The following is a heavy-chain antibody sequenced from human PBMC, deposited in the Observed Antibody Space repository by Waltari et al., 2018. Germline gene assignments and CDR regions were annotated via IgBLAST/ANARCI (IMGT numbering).Heavy chain of an antibody. J-gene: IGHJ5*02. D-gene: IGHD6-13*01. CDR3: AKRAYSSSWFWFDP. CDR1: GFTFGTYA. CDR2: ISDNARST. V-gene: IGHV3-23*01. Sequence: EVQLLESGGGLVQPGGSLRLSCAASGFTFGTYAMSWVRQAPGKGLEGVSSISDNARSTYYADSVKGRFTISRDNSKNALYLQMNSLRAEDTAVYYCAKRAYSSSWFWFDPWGQGTLVTVSS.